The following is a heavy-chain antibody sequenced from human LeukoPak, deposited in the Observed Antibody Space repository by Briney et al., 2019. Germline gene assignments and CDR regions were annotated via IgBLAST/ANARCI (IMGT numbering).Heavy chain of an antibody. CDR2: IKQDGSEK. Sequence: PGGSLRLSCAASGFTFSSYWMSWVRQAPGKGLEWVANIKQDGSEKYYVDSVKGRFTISRDNSKNSLYLQMNSLRAEDTALYYCAKGRGGISGSYYFDYWGQGTLVTVSS. V-gene: IGHV3-7*03. CDR3: AKGRGGISGSYYFDY. D-gene: IGHD1-26*01. CDR1: GFTFSSYW. J-gene: IGHJ4*02.